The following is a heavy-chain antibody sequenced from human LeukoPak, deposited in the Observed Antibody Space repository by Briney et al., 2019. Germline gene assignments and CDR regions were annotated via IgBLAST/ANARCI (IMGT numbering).Heavy chain of an antibody. Sequence: PGGSLRLSCAASGFTFSNYAMTWVRQAPGKGLEWVSAISGSGGSTYYADSGKGRSTISRDNSKNTVYLQMNSLRAEDTAVYYCAKAHYYYGSGSLNTFDYWGQGTLVTVSS. CDR1: GFTFSNYA. V-gene: IGHV3-23*01. CDR2: ISGSGGST. CDR3: AKAHYYYGSGSLNTFDY. D-gene: IGHD3-10*01. J-gene: IGHJ4*02.